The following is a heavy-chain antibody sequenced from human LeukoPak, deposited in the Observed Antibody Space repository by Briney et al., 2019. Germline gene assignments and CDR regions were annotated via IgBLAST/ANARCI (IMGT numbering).Heavy chain of an antibody. V-gene: IGHV1-18*01. J-gene: IGHJ5*02. CDR2: ISAYNGNT. Sequence: GASVKVSCKASGYTFTSYGISWVRQAPGQGLEWMGWISAYNGNTNYAQKLQGRVTMTTDTSTSTAYMELRSLRSDDTAVYYCARQLSGSYYKLNWFDPWGQGTLVTVSS. CDR1: GYTFTSYG. D-gene: IGHD3-10*01. CDR3: ARQLSGSYYKLNWFDP.